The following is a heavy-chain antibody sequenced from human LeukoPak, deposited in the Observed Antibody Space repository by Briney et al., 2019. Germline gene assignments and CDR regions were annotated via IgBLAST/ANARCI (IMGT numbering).Heavy chain of an antibody. D-gene: IGHD6-6*01. J-gene: IGHJ4*02. CDR1: GGSISSYY. V-gene: IGHV4-34*01. Sequence: SETLSLTCTVSGGSISSYYWSWIRQPPGKGLEWIGEINHSGSTNYNPSLKSRVTISVDTSKNQFSLKLSSVTAADTAVYYCARSIAARPDYWGQGTLVTVSS. CDR2: INHSGST. CDR3: ARSIAARPDY.